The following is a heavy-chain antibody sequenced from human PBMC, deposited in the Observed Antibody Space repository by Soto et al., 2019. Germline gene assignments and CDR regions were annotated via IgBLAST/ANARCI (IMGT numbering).Heavy chain of an antibody. V-gene: IGHV3-74*01. CDR2: INSDATST. CDR1: GFTFSDYW. D-gene: IGHD3-22*01. Sequence: PGGSLRLSCAVSGFTFSDYWMHWVRQAPGKGLVWVSRINSDATSTTYADSVKGRFTISRDNAQNTLYLQMNSLRAEDTAVYYCARDSYHDSSGYYYEGGLDIWGQGTMVTVSS. J-gene: IGHJ3*02. CDR3: ARDSYHDSSGYYYEGGLDI.